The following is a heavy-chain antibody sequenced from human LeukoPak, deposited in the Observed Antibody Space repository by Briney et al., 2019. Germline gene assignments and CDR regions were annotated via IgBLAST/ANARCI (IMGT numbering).Heavy chain of an antibody. CDR2: INPSGGST. V-gene: IGHV1-46*01. CDR1: GYTFTSYY. D-gene: IGHD2-2*01. Sequence: GASVKVSCKAPGYTFTSYYMHWVRQAPGQGLEWMGIINPSGGSTSYAQKFQGRVTMTRDTSTSTVYMELSSLRSEDTAVYYCARDEVGYCSSTSCRPYYYYYGMDVWGKGTTVTVSS. J-gene: IGHJ6*04. CDR3: ARDEVGYCSSTSCRPYYYYYGMDV.